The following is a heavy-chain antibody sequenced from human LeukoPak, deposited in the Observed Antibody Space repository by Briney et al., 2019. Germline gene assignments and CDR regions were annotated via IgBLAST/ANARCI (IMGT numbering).Heavy chain of an antibody. D-gene: IGHD3-22*01. V-gene: IGHV1-69*05. CDR3: ARDKGAAYYYDSSGYFDY. Sequence: ASVKVSCKASGGTFSSYAISWVRQAPGQGLEWMGGIIPIFGTANYAQKFQGRVTITTDESTSTAYMELSSLRSVDTAVYYCARDKGAAYYYDSSGYFDYWGQGTLVTVSS. CDR2: IIPIFGTA. J-gene: IGHJ4*02. CDR1: GGTFSSYA.